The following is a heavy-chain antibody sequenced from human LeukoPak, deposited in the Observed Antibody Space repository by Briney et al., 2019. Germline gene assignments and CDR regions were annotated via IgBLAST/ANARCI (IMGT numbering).Heavy chain of an antibody. V-gene: IGHV3-23*01. CDR3: AKEGSIMITFGGVIAHWYFDL. D-gene: IGHD3-16*02. CDR1: GVTFSFSSYA. J-gene: IGHJ2*01. Sequence: GGSLRLSCAASGVTFSFSSYAMSWVCQAPGKGLEWVSAISGSGGGTYYADSVKGRFTISRDNSKNTLYLQMNSLRAEDTAVYYCAKEGSIMITFGGVIAHWYFDLWGRGTLVTVSS. CDR2: ISGSGGGT.